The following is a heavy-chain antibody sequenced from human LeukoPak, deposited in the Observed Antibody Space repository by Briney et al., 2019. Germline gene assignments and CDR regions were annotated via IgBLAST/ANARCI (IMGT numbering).Heavy chain of an antibody. V-gene: IGHV3-23*01. Sequence: GGSLRHSCAASGFTLSSYAMSWVRQAPGKGLEWVSAISGSGGSTYYADSVKGRFTISRDNSKNTLYLQMNSLRAEDTAVYYCGCGQPNQWLRGVWGKGTTVTVSS. CDR3: GCGQPNQWLRGV. J-gene: IGHJ6*04. CDR1: GFTLSSYA. CDR2: ISGSGGST. D-gene: IGHD6-19*01.